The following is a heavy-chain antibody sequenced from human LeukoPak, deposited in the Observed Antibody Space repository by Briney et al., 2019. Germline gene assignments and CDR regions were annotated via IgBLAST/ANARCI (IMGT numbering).Heavy chain of an antibody. CDR2: IYSGGNT. CDR1: GFTVSSNS. J-gene: IGHJ4*02. D-gene: IGHD2-15*01. Sequence: GGSLRLSCTVSGFTVSSNSRSWVRQAPGKGLERVSFIYSGGNTHYSDSVKGRFTISRDNSKNTLYLQMNSLRAEDTAIYYCARRAGEYSHPHDYWGQGTLVTVSS. V-gene: IGHV3-53*01. CDR3: ARRAGEYSHPHDY.